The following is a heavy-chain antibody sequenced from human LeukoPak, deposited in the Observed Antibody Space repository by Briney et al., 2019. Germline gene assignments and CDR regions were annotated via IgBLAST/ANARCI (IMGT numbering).Heavy chain of an antibody. V-gene: IGHV4-61*05. CDR1: GGSISSSSYY. CDR3: ARGLSSGWYAGDAFDI. D-gene: IGHD6-19*01. Sequence: SETLSLTCTVSGGSISSSSYYWGWIRQPPGKGLEWIGYIYYSGSTNYNPSLKSRVTISVDTSKNQFSLKLSSVTAADTAVYYCARGLSSGWYAGDAFDIWGQGTMVTVSS. CDR2: IYYSGST. J-gene: IGHJ3*02.